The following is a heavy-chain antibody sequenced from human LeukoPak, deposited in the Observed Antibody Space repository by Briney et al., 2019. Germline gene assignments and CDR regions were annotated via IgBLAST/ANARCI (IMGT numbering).Heavy chain of an antibody. CDR2: IKGDESYT. Sequence: GGSLRLSCAASGFTFRSHWMHWVRQAPGKGLVWVSRIKGDESYTNHADSVKGRFTISRDNAKNSLYLQMNSLRAEDTALYYCARDDGSSFSLFDYWGQGTLVTVSS. CDR1: GFTFRSHW. V-gene: IGHV3-74*01. D-gene: IGHD6-13*01. CDR3: ARDDGSSFSLFDY. J-gene: IGHJ4*02.